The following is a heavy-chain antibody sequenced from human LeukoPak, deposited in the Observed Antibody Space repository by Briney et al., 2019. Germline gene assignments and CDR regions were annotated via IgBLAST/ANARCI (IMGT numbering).Heavy chain of an antibody. J-gene: IGHJ6*03. CDR3: ASPRFGTYYYFYMDV. D-gene: IGHD3-16*01. CDR2: IYYSGST. CDR1: GGSISSSSYY. Sequence: SETLSLTCTVSGGSISSSSYYWGWIRQPPGKGLESIGSIYYSGSTYYNPSLKSRVTISVDTSKNQFSLKLSSVTAADTAMYYCASPRFGTYYYFYMDVWGKGTTVTVSS. V-gene: IGHV4-39*01.